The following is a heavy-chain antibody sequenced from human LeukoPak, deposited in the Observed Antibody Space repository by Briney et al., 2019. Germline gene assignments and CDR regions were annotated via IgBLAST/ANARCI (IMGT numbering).Heavy chain of an antibody. CDR1: GFNFGGYS. CDR3: AKSFDN. CDR2: ISSTASSI. Sequence: GGSLRLSCATSGFNFGGYSMNWVRQAPGKGLGWVSYISSTASSIYYADSVKGRFIISRDYAKSSLYLQMNSLRAEDTAVYYCAKSFDNWGQGTLVTVSS. V-gene: IGHV3-48*04. J-gene: IGHJ4*02.